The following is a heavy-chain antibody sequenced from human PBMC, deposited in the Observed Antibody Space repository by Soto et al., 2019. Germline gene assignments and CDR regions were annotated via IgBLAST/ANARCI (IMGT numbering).Heavy chain of an antibody. D-gene: IGHD3-3*01. CDR3: ARDRQPYDFWSGDYCFDY. Sequence: PGGSLRLSGAASGFTFSSYSMNWVRQAPGKGLEWVSPISSSSSYIYYADSVKGRFTISRDNAKNSLYLQMNSLRAEDTAVYYCARDRQPYDFWSGDYCFDYWGQGTLVTVSS. J-gene: IGHJ4*02. CDR1: GFTFSSYS. V-gene: IGHV3-21*01. CDR2: ISSSSSYI.